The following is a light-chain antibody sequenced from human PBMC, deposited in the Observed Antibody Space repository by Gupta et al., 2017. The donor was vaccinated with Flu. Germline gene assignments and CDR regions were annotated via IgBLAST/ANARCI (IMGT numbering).Light chain of an antibody. Sequence: PSSLSASVGDRVTITFRASQNINNYLNWYQQKPGKAPKLLIYAASNVQSGVPSRFSGSGTGTDFTLTIGRLQPEDFATYYCQQCYNAPCTFGQGTKMDIK. J-gene: IGKJ2*02. CDR2: AAS. V-gene: IGKV1-39*01. CDR1: QNINNY. CDR3: QQCYNAPCT.